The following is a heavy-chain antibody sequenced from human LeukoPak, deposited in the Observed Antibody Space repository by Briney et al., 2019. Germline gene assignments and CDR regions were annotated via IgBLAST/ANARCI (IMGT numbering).Heavy chain of an antibody. D-gene: IGHD5-18*01. Sequence: GSSVKVSCKASGGTFSSYAISWVRQAPGQGLERMGRIIPIFGTANYAQKFQGRVTITTDESTSTAYMELSSLRSEDTAVYFCARDRYSYGYDYWGQGTLVTVSS. J-gene: IGHJ4*02. V-gene: IGHV1-69*05. CDR1: GGTFSSYA. CDR2: IIPIFGTA. CDR3: ARDRYSYGYDY.